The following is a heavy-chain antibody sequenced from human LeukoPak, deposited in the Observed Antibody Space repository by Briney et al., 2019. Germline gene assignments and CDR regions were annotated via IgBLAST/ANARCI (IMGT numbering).Heavy chain of an antibody. D-gene: IGHD3-22*01. CDR3: ARSGGYYDSSGYTNWFDP. J-gene: IGHJ5*02. V-gene: IGHV1-69*01. Sequence: SVKVSCKASGGTFSSYAISWVRQAPGQGLEWMGGIIPIFGTANYAQKFQGRVTITADESTSTAYMELSSLRSEDTAVYYCARSGGYYDSSGYTNWFDPWGQGTLVTVSS. CDR2: IIPIFGTA. CDR1: GGTFSSYA.